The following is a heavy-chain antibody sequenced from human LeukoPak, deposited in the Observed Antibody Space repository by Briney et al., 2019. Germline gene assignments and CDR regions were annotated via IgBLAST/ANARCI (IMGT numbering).Heavy chain of an antibody. D-gene: IGHD3-9*01. CDR1: GGSISSSSYD. V-gene: IGHV4-39*01. CDR2: INYGGSGST. Sequence: SETLSLTCTVSGGSISSSSYDWGSIRQPPGKGLEWIGNINYGGSGSTYYNPSLKSRVTISVDTSRSQFSLKLNSVTAADTAVYYCARLPTGYPNWFDPWGQGTLVTVSS. CDR3: ARLPTGYPNWFDP. J-gene: IGHJ5*02.